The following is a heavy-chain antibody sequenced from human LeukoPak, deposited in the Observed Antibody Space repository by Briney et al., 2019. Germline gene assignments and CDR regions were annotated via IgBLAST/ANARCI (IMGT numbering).Heavy chain of an antibody. V-gene: IGHV1-2*02. CDR2: INPNSGGT. CDR3: ARDLVSYDYVWGSYRYNWFDP. J-gene: IGHJ5*02. CDR1: GYTFTGYY. Sequence: ASVKVSCKASGYTFTGYYMHWVRQAPGQGLEWMGWINPNSGGTNYAQKFQGRVTMTRDTPISTAYMELSRLRSDDTAVYYCARDLVSYDYVWGSYRYNWFDPWGQGTLVTVSS. D-gene: IGHD3-16*02.